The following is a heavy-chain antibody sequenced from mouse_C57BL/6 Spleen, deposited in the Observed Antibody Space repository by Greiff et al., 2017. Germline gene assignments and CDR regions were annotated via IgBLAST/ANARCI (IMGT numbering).Heavy chain of an antibody. Sequence: VMLVESGPGLVAPSQSLSITCTVSGFSLTSYGVDWVRQPPGKGLEWLGVIWGGGSTNYNSALMSRLSISKDNSKSQVFLKMNSLQTDDTAMYYCATSMVTTGYYAMDYWGQGTSVTVSS. D-gene: IGHD2-2*01. CDR1: GFSLTSYG. CDR3: ATSMVTTGYYAMDY. J-gene: IGHJ4*01. CDR2: IWGGGST. V-gene: IGHV2-9*01.